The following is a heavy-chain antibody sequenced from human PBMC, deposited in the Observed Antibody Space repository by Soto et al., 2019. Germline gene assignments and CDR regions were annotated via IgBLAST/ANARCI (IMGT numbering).Heavy chain of an antibody. CDR3: AKDRYSSGWYWFDP. J-gene: IGHJ5*02. Sequence: ELQLVESGGGLVQPGRSLRLSCAASGFTFDDYAMHWVRQAPGKGLEWVSGISWNSGSIGYADSVKGRFTISRDNAKNSLYLQMNSLRAEDTAVYYCAKDRYSSGWYWFDPWGQGTLVTVSS. V-gene: IGHV3-9*01. CDR2: ISWNSGSI. D-gene: IGHD6-19*01. CDR1: GFTFDDYA.